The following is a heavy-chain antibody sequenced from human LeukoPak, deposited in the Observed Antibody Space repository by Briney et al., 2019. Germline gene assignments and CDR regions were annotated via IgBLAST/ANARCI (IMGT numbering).Heavy chain of an antibody. D-gene: IGHD6-13*01. CDR3: ARGAAAGPREYYYGMDV. J-gene: IGHJ6*02. Sequence: ASVKVSCKVSGYTLTELSMHWVRQAPGKGLEWMGGFDPEDGETIYAQKFQGRVTMTEDTSTDTAYMELSSLRSEDTAVYYCARGAAAGPREYYYGMDVWGQGTTVTVSS. V-gene: IGHV1-24*01. CDR2: FDPEDGET. CDR1: GYTLTELS.